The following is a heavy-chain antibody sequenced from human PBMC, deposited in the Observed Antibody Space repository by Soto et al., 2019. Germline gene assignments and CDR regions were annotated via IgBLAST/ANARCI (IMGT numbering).Heavy chain of an antibody. CDR2: IWYDGSNK. Sequence: GGSLRLSCAASGFTFSSYGMHWVRQAPGKGLEWVAVIWYDGSNKYYADSVKGRFTISRDNSKNTLYLQMNSLRAEDTAVYYCARSPFYSSSWSPDYWGQGTLVTVS. J-gene: IGHJ4*02. V-gene: IGHV3-33*01. CDR1: GFTFSSYG. CDR3: ARSPFYSSSWSPDY. D-gene: IGHD6-13*01.